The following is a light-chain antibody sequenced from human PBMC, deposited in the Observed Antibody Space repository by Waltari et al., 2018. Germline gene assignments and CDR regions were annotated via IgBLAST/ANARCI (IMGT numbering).Light chain of an antibody. CDR1: QIVGSW. J-gene: IGKJ2*01. CDR2: QTS. Sequence: DIQMTQSPSTLSASLGDRVTISCRASQIVGSWLAWYQVKPGKVPKLLISQTSILEDGVSSRFSGSGSGTDFTLTIDSLEPDDFATYYCQQYKTYFFGQGTRLEI. V-gene: IGKV1-5*03. CDR3: QQYKTYF.